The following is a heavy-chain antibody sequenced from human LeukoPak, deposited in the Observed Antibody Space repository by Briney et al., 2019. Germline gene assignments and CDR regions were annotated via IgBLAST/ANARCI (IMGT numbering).Heavy chain of an antibody. Sequence: ASVKVSCKASGYTFTGYYMHWVRQAPGQGLEWMGWINPNSGGTNYAQKFQGRVTMTRDTSISTAYMELSRLRSDDTAVYYCARGISGWYGAFDIWRQGTMVTVSS. CDR1: GYTFTGYY. CDR3: ARGISGWYGAFDI. V-gene: IGHV1-2*02. CDR2: INPNSGGT. D-gene: IGHD6-19*01. J-gene: IGHJ3*02.